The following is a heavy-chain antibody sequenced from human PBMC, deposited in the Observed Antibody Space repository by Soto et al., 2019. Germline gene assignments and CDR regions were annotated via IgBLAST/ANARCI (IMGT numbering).Heavy chain of an antibody. CDR1: GGSISSGGYY. Sequence: NPSETLSLTCTVSGGSISSGGYYWSWIRQHPGKGLEWIGYIYYSGSTYYNPSLKSRVTISVDTSKNQFSLKLSSVTAADTAVYYCARLVLEGDYNHGHYYYYGMDVWGQGTTVTVSS. V-gene: IGHV4-31*03. D-gene: IGHD4-17*01. CDR3: ARLVLEGDYNHGHYYYYGMDV. J-gene: IGHJ6*02. CDR2: IYYSGST.